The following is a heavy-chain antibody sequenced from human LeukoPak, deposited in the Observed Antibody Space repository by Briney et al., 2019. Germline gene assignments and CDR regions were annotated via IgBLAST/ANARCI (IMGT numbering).Heavy chain of an antibody. CDR3: ARGSGGGDY. V-gene: IGHV4-31*03. J-gene: IGHJ4*02. Sequence: SETLSLTCTVSGGSISSGGYYWSWNRQYPGKGLEWIGYIYHSGSTCYNPSLKSRVTISVDTSKNQFSLKLTSVTAADTAVYYCARGSGGGDYWGQGTLVTVSS. CDR1: GGSISSGGYY. CDR2: IYHSGST. D-gene: IGHD3-16*01.